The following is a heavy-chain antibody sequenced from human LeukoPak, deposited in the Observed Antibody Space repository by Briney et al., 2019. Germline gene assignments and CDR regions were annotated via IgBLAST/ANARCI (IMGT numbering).Heavy chain of an antibody. CDR2: MNPNSGNT. D-gene: IGHD6-19*01. J-gene: IGHJ3*02. V-gene: IGHV1-8*02. CDR3: ARDRAFAGTKEDAFDN. CDR1: GYTFTNYD. Sequence: ASVKVSCKASGYTFTNYDINWVRQAAGQGLEWMGWMNPNSGNTGYAEKFQGRVTMTRDTSTSTVYVELSRLRSEDTAIYYCARDRAFAGTKEDAFDNWGQGTMVTVSS.